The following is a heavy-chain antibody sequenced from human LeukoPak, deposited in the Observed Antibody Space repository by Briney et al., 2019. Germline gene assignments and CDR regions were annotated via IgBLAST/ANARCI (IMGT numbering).Heavy chain of an antibody. CDR2: INPSGGST. D-gene: IGHD6-13*01. CDR1: GYTFTSYY. V-gene: IGHV1-46*01. Sequence: GASVKVSCKASGYTFTSYYMHWVRQAPGQGLEWMGIINPSGGSTSYAQKFQGRVTMTRDTSTSTAYMELRSLRSDDTAVYYCARAATAADAFDIWGQGTMVTVSS. CDR3: ARAATAADAFDI. J-gene: IGHJ3*02.